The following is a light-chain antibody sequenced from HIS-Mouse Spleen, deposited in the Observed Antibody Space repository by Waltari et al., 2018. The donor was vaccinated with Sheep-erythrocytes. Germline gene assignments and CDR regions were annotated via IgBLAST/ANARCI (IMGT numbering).Light chain of an antibody. CDR3: QQHSNWPPIT. V-gene: IGKV3-11*01. CDR1: QSVSSY. J-gene: IGKJ5*01. Sequence: EIVLTQSPATLSLSLGERATLSCRASQSVSSYLAWYQQKPCQAPRLLISDASNKSTGIPVRFSGSGCGTDFALTISSLEPEDFAVYYCQQHSNWPPITFGQGTRLEIK. CDR2: DAS.